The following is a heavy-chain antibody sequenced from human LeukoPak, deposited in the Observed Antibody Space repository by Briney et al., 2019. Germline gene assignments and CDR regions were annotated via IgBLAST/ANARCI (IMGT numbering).Heavy chain of an antibody. CDR2: VYPGDSEN. J-gene: IGHJ5*02. Sequence: GESLKISCKASGYSFSNFWIGWVRQLPGKGLEWMGLVYPGDSENRFSPSFQGQVTISADKSISTAYLQWSSLKASDTAMYYCARGLHPGAYNWFDPWGQGTLVTVSS. D-gene: IGHD3-16*01. CDR3: ARGLHPGAYNWFDP. CDR1: GYSFSNFW. V-gene: IGHV5-51*01.